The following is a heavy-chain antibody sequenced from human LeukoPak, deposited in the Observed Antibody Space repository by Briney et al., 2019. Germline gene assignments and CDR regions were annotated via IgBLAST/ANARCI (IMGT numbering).Heavy chain of an antibody. J-gene: IGHJ6*03. Sequence: SETLSLTCAVYGGSFSDYYWSWIRQPPGKGLEWIGEINHSGSTNYNPSLKSRVTISVDTSKNQFSLKLSSVTAADTAVYYCARSPLHYYYYYMDVWGKGTTVTISS. CDR1: GGSFSDYY. CDR2: INHSGST. V-gene: IGHV4-34*01. CDR3: ARSPLHYYYYYMDV.